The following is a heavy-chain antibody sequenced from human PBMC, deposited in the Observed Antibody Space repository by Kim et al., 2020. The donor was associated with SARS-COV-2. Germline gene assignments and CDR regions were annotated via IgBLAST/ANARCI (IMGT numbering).Heavy chain of an antibody. J-gene: IGHJ4*02. Sequence: GGSLRLSCAASGFTFSSYAMSWVRQAPGKGLEWVSAISGSGGSTYYADSVKGRFTISRDNSKNTLYLQMNSLRAEDTAVYYCANHPRRVRYFDWYVSYWGQGTLVTVSS. CDR1: GFTFSSYA. CDR2: ISGSGGST. D-gene: IGHD3-9*01. CDR3: ANHPRRVRYFDWYVSY. V-gene: IGHV3-23*01.